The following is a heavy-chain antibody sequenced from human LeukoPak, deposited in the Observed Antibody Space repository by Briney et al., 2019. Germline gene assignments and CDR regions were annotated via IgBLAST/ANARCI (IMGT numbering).Heavy chain of an antibody. CDR3: AKDPPPAYSTQPWFWYYFDY. J-gene: IGHJ4*02. CDR1: GFTFSSFG. V-gene: IGHV3-23*01. CDR2: ISGSGGST. Sequence: GGSLRLSCAASGFTFSSFGMSWVRQAPGKGLQWVSAISGSGGSTYYADSVKGRFTISRDNSKNTLYLQMNSLRAEDTAVYYCAKDPPPAYSTQPWFWYYFDYWGQGTLVTVSS. D-gene: IGHD6-13*01.